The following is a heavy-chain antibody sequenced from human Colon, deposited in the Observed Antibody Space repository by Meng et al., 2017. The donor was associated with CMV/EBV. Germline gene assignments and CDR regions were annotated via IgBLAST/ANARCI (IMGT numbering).Heavy chain of an antibody. J-gene: IGHJ4*02. D-gene: IGHD2/OR15-2a*01. CDR1: GGSISSAILY. V-gene: IGHV4-39*07. CDR2: VYYSGAT. CDR3: AKELRGIEYFVSGAPGLDY. Sequence: SETLSLTCTVSGGSISSAILYWAWIRQPPGKGLEWIGTVYYSGATQYNPSLKSRVIVSVDTSKNQFSLKMNSVTAADTAVYYCAKELRGIEYFVSGAPGLDYWGQGALVTVSS.